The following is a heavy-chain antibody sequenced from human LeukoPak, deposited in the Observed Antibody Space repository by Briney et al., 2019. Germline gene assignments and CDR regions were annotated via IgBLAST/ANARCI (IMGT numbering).Heavy chain of an antibody. CDR1: GFTFSSYS. V-gene: IGHV3-21*01. D-gene: IGHD3-22*01. CDR2: ISSSSSYI. J-gene: IGHJ4*02. CDR3: ARDGGYDSSGYYYVDY. Sequence: GGSLRLSCAASGFTFSSYSMNWVRQAPGKGLEWVSSISSSSSYIYYADSVKGRFTISRDNAKNSLYLQMNSLRAEDTAVYYCARDGGYDSSGYYYVDYWGQGTLVTVSS.